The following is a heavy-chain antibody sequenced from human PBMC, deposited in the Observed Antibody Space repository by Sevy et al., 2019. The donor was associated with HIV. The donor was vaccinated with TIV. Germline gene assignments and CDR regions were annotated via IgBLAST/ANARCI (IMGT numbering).Heavy chain of an antibody. D-gene: IGHD3-10*01. CDR2: IRQDGSEK. CDR1: GFTFSNYG. V-gene: IGHV3-7*01. J-gene: IGHJ6*02. Sequence: GGSLRLSCAASGFTFSNYGVLWVRQAPGKGLEWVANIRQDGSEKYYVDSVRGRFTISRDNAKNSLFLQLNSLRADDTAIYYCAKSYFGSGTSYGMDLWGRGTTVTVSS. CDR3: AKSYFGSGTSYGMDL.